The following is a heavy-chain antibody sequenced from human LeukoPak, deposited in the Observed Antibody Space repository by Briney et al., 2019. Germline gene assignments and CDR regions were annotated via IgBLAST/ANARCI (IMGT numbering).Heavy chain of an antibody. D-gene: IGHD1-7*01. CDR2: IKHDGSEK. CDR1: GFTFSSYW. J-gene: IGHJ6*02. V-gene: IGHV3-7*01. CDR3: ARAELWYNYYYGMDV. Sequence: PGGSLRLSCAASGFTFSSYWMNWVRQAPGKGLEWVANIKHDGSEKYSVDSVKGRFTISRDNAKSSLYLQMNSLRAEDTAVYYCARAELWYNYYYGMDVWGQGTTVTVSS.